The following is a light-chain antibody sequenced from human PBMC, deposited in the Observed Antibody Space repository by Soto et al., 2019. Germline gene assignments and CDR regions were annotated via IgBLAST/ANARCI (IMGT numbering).Light chain of an antibody. CDR3: SSYAGGNNVV. CDR1: GSNIGSNS. J-gene: IGLJ2*01. CDR2: EVS. Sequence: QSVLTQPPSVSAAPGQTVTISCSGRGSNIGSNSVSWYQQHPGKAPKLMIYEVSKRPSGVPDRFSGSKSGNTASLTVSGLQAEDEADYSCSSYAGGNNVVFGGGTKLTVL. V-gene: IGLV2-8*01.